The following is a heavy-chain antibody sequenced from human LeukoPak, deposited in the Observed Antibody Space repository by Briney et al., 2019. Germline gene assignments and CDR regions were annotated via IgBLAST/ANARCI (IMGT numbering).Heavy chain of an antibody. Sequence: SETLSLTCTVSGGSISSYYWSWIRQPPGRGLEWIGYIYYSGSTNYNPSLKSRVTISVDTSKNQFSLKLTSVTAADTAVYYCARQTGSGLFILPGGQGTLVTVSS. V-gene: IGHV4-59*08. CDR1: GGSISSYY. J-gene: IGHJ4*02. D-gene: IGHD3/OR15-3a*01. CDR2: IYYSGST. CDR3: ARQTGSGLFILP.